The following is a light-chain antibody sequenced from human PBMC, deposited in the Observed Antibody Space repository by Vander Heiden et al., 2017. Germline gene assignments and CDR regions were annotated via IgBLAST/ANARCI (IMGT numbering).Light chain of an antibody. J-gene: IGLJ2*01. CDR2: DDS. Sequence: SYVLTQPPSVSVATRQTARITCGGNNIGRKSVHWHQQKPGQAPVLVVYDDSDRPSGIPERFSGSNSGNTATLTISRVEAGDEADYYCQVWDSDNDHVVFGGGTKLTVL. V-gene: IGLV3-21*02. CDR3: QVWDSDNDHVV. CDR1: NIGRKS.